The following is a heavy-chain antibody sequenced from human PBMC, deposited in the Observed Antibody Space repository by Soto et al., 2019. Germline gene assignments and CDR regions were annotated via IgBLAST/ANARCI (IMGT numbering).Heavy chain of an antibody. J-gene: IGHJ4*02. V-gene: IGHV2-5*02. D-gene: IGHD3-3*01. Sequence: QITLKESGPTLVKPTQTLTLTCTFSGFSLSTSGMIVGWIRQPPGKALEWLARIYWDDDKRYRPSLKSRLTISKDTSKHQVVLTMTNMDPVDTATYYCAHPTIFGVVNYWGQGTLVTVSS. CDR3: AHPTIFGVVNY. CDR1: GFSLSTSGMI. CDR2: IYWDDDK.